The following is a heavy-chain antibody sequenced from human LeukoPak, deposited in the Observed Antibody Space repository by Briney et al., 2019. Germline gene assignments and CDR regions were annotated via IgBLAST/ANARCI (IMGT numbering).Heavy chain of an antibody. D-gene: IGHD3-22*01. CDR2: INHSGST. V-gene: IGHV4-34*01. Sequence: SETLSLTCAVYGGSFSGYYWSWIRQPPGKGLEWIGEINHSGSTNYNPSLKSRVTISVDTSKYQFSLKLSSVTAADTAVYYCARITYYYDSSGPIWGQGTMVTVSS. CDR1: GGSFSGYY. J-gene: IGHJ3*02. CDR3: ARITYYYDSSGPI.